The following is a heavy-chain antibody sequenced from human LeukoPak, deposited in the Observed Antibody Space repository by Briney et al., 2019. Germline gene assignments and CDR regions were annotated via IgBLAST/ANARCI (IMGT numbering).Heavy chain of an antibody. D-gene: IGHD3-22*01. V-gene: IGHV3-30-3*01. Sequence: GALRLSCAASGFTFSSYAMHWVRQAPGKGLEWVAVISYDGSNKYYADSVKGRFTISRDNAKNSLYLQMNSLRAEDTAVYYCARVGRYYYDSSGYYHWGQGTLVTVSS. J-gene: IGHJ5*02. CDR3: ARVGRYYYDSSGYYH. CDR2: ISYDGSNK. CDR1: GFTFSSYA.